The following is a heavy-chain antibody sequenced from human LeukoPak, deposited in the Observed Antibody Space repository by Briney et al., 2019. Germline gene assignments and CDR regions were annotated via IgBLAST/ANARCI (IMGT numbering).Heavy chain of an antibody. CDR2: ITGSGGST. V-gene: IGHV3-23*01. Sequence: GGSLRLSCAASGFIFSDCAMSWVRRAPGKGLEWVSSITGSGGSTYYADSVKGRFTISRDNSENTLYLQMDSLRVEDTAVYYCAKSSAQYYDFWSGYMDLWGNGTTVTVS. J-gene: IGHJ6*03. CDR1: GFIFSDCA. CDR3: AKSSAQYYDFWSGYMDL. D-gene: IGHD3-3*01.